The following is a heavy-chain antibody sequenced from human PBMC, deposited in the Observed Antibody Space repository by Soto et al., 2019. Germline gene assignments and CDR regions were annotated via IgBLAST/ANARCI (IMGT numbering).Heavy chain of an antibody. CDR3: ARLPHYADSLPSYFDL. CDR2: MYYSGGT. Sequence: QLQLQESGPGLVKPSETLSLTCTVSGDSISSRSYYWAWIRQPPGKGLEWIQSMYYSGGTFYNPSLRSRATIAEDVYKNSFSLQLSSVSAADSAVYYWARLPHYADSLPSYFDLWGRGTLVNVSS. J-gene: IGHJ2*01. D-gene: IGHD3-22*01. V-gene: IGHV4-39*01. CDR1: GDSISSRSYY.